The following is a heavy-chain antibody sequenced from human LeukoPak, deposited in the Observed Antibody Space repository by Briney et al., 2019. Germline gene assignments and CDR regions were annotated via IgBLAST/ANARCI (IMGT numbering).Heavy chain of an antibody. CDR2: INPNSGGT. V-gene: IGHV1-2*02. D-gene: IGHD6-19*01. CDR1: GYTFTGYY. CDR3: ARWLAVAAKGYNWFDP. Sequence: ASVKVSCKASGYTFTGYYMHWVRQAPGQGLEWMGWINPNSGGTNYAQKFQGRVTMTRDTSISTAYMELSRLRSDDTAVYYCARWLAVAAKGYNWFDPWGQGTLVTVSS. J-gene: IGHJ5*02.